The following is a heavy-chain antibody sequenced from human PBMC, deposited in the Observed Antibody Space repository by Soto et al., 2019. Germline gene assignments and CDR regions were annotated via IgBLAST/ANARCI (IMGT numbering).Heavy chain of an antibody. V-gene: IGHV1-46*01. D-gene: IGHD3-10*01. CDR1: GYIFSNYY. CDR2: FNPSGDAT. Sequence: QVQLVQSGAEVKKPGTSVKVSCKASGYIFSNYYMHWVRQAPGQGLEWMGVFNPSGDATHYAQSFQGRVSVTRDTYTSTVYMELSTLTSEDTDVYYCARRGMSKIGFDTWGQGTMVTVSS. CDR3: ARRGMSKIGFDT. J-gene: IGHJ3*02.